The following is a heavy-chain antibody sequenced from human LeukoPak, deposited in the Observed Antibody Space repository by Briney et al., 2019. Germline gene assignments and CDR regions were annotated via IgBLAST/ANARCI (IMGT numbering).Heavy chain of an antibody. CDR3: ASGSYNYFDY. CDR2: IHHSGST. J-gene: IGHJ4*02. CDR1: GGSFSGYY. Sequence: SESLSLTCAVYGGSFSGYYSSWIRQPPGKGLEWIGEIHHSGSTNYNPSLRSRAPISVDTPKTQFSLKLSSVTAADTAVYYCASGSYNYFDYWGQGTLVTVSS. V-gene: IGHV4-34*01. D-gene: IGHD1-26*01.